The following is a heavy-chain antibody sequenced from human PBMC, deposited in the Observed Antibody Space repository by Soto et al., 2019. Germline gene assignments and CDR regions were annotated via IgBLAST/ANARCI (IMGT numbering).Heavy chain of an antibody. J-gene: IGHJ4*02. CDR2: INSDGSST. D-gene: IGHD2-15*01. CDR1: GFTFSSYW. V-gene: IGHV3-74*01. Sequence: EVQLVESGGGLVQPGGSLRLSCAASGFTFSSYWMHWVRQAPGKGLVWVSRINSDGSSTGYADSVMGRFTISRDNAKNALYRHMTRRGAEDTAVYYCARDQGYCRGGGCYVAGYWGQGTLVTVSS. CDR3: ARDQGYCRGGGCYVAGY.